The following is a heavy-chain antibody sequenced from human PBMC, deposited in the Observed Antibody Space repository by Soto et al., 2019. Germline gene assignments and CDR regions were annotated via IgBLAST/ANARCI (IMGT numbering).Heavy chain of an antibody. V-gene: IGHV3-21*01. Sequence: PGGSLRLSCAASGFTFSSYSMNWVRQAPGKGLEWVSSISSSSSYIYYADSVKGRFTISRDNAKNSLYLQMNSLRAEDTAVYYCARGNQVWPVDYFDYWGQGTLVTVSS. D-gene: IGHD6-19*01. CDR3: ARGNQVWPVDYFDY. J-gene: IGHJ4*02. CDR2: ISSSSSYI. CDR1: GFTFSSYS.